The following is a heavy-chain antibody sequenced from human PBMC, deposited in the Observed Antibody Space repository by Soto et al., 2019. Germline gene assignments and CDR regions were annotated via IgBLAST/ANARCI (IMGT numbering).Heavy chain of an antibody. J-gene: IGHJ6*02. CDR2: IYYSGST. CDR1: GGSVISGSYY. CDR3: ARAPVGDIVVVPAARGQYYYYYYGMDV. Sequence: SETLSLTCTVSGGSVISGSYYWSWIRQPPGKGLEWIGYIYYSGSTNYNPSLKSRVTISVDTSKNQFSLKLSSVTAADTAVYYCARAPVGDIVVVPAARGQYYYYYYGMDVWGQGITVTVSS. D-gene: IGHD2-2*01. V-gene: IGHV4-61*01.